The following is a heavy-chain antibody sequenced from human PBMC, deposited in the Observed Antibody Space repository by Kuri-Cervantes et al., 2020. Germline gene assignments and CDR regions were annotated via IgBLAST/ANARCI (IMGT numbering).Heavy chain of an antibody. D-gene: IGHD5-24*01. J-gene: IGHJ4*02. CDR2: ISSSGNNI. Sequence: GGSLRLSCAISGFTFSDYHMSWIRQAPGKGLEWVSSISSSGNNIDYADSVKGRFTISRDNAKKSLNLQMNSLRVEDTAVYYCARRWLQTRGALDYWGQGTLVTVSS. V-gene: IGHV3-11*04. CDR1: GFTFSDYH. CDR3: ARRWLQTRGALDY.